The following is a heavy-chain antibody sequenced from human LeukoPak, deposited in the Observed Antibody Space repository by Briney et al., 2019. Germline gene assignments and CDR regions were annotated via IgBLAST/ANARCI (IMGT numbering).Heavy chain of an antibody. V-gene: IGHV2-70*17. Sequence: ESGPALVKPTQTLTLTCTFSGFSLSTSGMCVSWIRQPPGKALEWLARIDWDDDKFYSTSLKTRLTISKDTSKNQVVLTMTNMDPVDTATYCCARTRVSTTVVTPGPFDYWGQGILVTVSS. CDR2: IDWDDDK. J-gene: IGHJ4*02. D-gene: IGHD4-23*01. CDR3: ARTRVSTTVVTPGPFDY. CDR1: GFSLSTSGMC.